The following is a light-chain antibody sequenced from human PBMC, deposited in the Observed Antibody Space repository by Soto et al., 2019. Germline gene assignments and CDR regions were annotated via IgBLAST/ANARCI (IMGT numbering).Light chain of an antibody. CDR2: GAS. CDR1: QIVCIN. CDR3: QQYGSSIT. Sequence: EIVMTQSPATLSVSPGDRATLSCRASQIVCINLAWYQQKPGHAPRLLIYGASTRATGIPARFSGSGSGTDFTLTISRLEPEDFAVYYCQQYGSSITFGQGTRLEI. J-gene: IGKJ5*01. V-gene: IGKV3D-15*01.